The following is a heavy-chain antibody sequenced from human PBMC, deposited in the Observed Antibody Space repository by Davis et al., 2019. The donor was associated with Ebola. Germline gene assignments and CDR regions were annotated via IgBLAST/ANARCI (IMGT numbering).Heavy chain of an antibody. CDR2: IYSGGNT. Sequence: MPSETLSLTCTVSGGSIGSGSYYWGWIRQPPGKGLEWIGTIYSGGNTYYNPSLKSRVTISVDTSKNQFSLKLSSVTAADTAVYYCARQGTYYDSSGALYYFDYWGQGTLVTVSS. J-gene: IGHJ4*02. D-gene: IGHD3-22*01. V-gene: IGHV4-39*01. CDR3: ARQGTYYDSSGALYYFDY. CDR1: GGSIGSGSYY.